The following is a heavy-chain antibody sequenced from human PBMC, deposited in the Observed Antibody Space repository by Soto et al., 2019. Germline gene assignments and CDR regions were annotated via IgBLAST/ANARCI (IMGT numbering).Heavy chain of an antibody. V-gene: IGHV3-23*01. D-gene: IGHD3-22*01. CDR3: AKVLGYDSSGYYRNDAFDI. CDR2: ISGSGGST. CDR1: GFTFSSYA. Sequence: EVQLLESGGGLVQPGGSLRLSCAASGFTFSSYAMSWVRQAPGKGLEWVSAISGSGGSTYYADSVKGRFTISRDNSKNTLYLQMNSLRAEDTDVYYYAKVLGYDSSGYYRNDAFDIWGQGTMVTVSS. J-gene: IGHJ3*02.